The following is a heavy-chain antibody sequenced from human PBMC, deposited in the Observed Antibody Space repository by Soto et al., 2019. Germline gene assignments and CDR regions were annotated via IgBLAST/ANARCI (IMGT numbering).Heavy chain of an antibody. D-gene: IGHD3-10*01. CDR3: ARAGITLAEPRFDS. CDR2: IYYNSVIT. Sequence: SETLSLTCTVYGASISDYYWSWIRQPPGKGLEWIGYIYYNSVITSYNPSLKSRVTISADTSKNQFSLKLSSVTAADTALYYCARAGITLAEPRFDSWGQGILVTFSS. CDR1: GASISDYY. V-gene: IGHV4-59*01. J-gene: IGHJ4*02.